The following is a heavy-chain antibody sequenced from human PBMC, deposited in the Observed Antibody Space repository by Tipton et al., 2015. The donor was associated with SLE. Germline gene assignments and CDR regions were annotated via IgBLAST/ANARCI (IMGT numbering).Heavy chain of an antibody. Sequence: LRLSCSVSGISIIGYYWTWIRQPPGKGLEWIGSIYHSGSTYYNPSLKRRVTILVETSKNQFSLRLLSVTAADTAVYYCARALGGRCSGGNCYSLFDPWGQGTLVTVSS. J-gene: IGHJ5*02. CDR3: ARALGGRCSGGNCYSLFDP. CDR1: GISIIGYY. D-gene: IGHD2-15*01. V-gene: IGHV4-59*12. CDR2: IYHSGST.